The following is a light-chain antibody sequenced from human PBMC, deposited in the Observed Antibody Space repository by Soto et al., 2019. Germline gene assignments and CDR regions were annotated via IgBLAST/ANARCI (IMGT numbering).Light chain of an antibody. Sequence: DAVMTQSPLSLPVTPGEPASISCRSSQSLLDSNGYNCLEWYLQKPGQSRQLLIYLGSNRASGVPDRFSGSGSGTDFTLKISRVEAEDVGIYYCMQSLQTPLTFGQGTKVEIK. J-gene: IGKJ1*01. CDR2: LGS. CDR1: QSLLDSNGYNC. V-gene: IGKV2-28*01. CDR3: MQSLQTPLT.